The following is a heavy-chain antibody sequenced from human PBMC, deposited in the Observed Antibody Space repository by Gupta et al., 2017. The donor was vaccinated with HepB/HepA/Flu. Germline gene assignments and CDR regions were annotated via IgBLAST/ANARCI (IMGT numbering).Heavy chain of an antibody. J-gene: IGHJ4*02. Sequence: EVQLVESGGALIPPGGSLRLSCAASDFAVSSKSMPWVRQAPGKGLEWVSVFNTLAETYYADSVKGRFTISRDDSKNTVDLQMNSPRTDDTAVYFCTASAAEGDYEPGFWGRGTLVTVSS. V-gene: IGHV3-53*01. D-gene: IGHD4-17*01. CDR1: DFAVSSKS. CDR2: FNTLAET. CDR3: TASAAEGDYEPGF.